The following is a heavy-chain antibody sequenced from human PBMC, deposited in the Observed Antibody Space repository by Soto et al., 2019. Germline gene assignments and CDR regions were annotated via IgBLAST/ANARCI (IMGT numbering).Heavy chain of an antibody. J-gene: IGHJ6*02. CDR1: GFTFSSYG. V-gene: IGHV3-33*01. CDR3: ARDLFEDEQWHYYGMDV. D-gene: IGHD6-19*01. Sequence: GGSLRLSCAASGFTFSSYGMHWVRQAPGKGLEWVAVIWYDGSNKYYADSVKGRFTISRDNSKNTLYLQMNSLRAEDTAVYYCARDLFEDEQWHYYGMDVWGQGTTVTVSS. CDR2: IWYDGSNK.